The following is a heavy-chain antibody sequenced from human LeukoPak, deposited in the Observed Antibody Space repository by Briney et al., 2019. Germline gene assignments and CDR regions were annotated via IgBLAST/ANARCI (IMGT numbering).Heavy chain of an antibody. Sequence: PGGSLRLSCAAAGFTFSDYYMSWIRQAPGKGLEWVSYISSSCSTIYYADSVKGRFTISRDNAKNSLYLQMNSLRDEDTAVYYCARDIVGATAVYYYYGMDVWGQGTTVTVSS. V-gene: IGHV3-11*04. CDR3: ARDIVGATAVYYYYGMDV. J-gene: IGHJ6*02. CDR2: ISSSCSTI. D-gene: IGHD1-26*01. CDR1: GFTFSDYY.